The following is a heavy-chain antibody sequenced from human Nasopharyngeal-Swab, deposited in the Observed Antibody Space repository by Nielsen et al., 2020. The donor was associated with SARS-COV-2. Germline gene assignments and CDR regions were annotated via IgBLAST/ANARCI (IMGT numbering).Heavy chain of an antibody. D-gene: IGHD3-10*01. CDR1: GFTFSSYA. J-gene: IGHJ4*02. V-gene: IGHV3-30-3*01. CDR3: AKGLGSGSYYNWVYFDY. Sequence: GSLRLSCAASGFTFSSYAMHWVRQAPGKGLEWVAVISYDGSNKYYADSVKGRFTISRDNSKNTLYLQMNSLRAEDTAVYYCAKGLGSGSYYNWVYFDYWGQGTLVTVSS. CDR2: ISYDGSNK.